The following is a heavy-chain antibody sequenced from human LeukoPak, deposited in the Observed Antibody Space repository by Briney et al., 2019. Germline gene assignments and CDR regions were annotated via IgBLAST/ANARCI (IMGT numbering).Heavy chain of an antibody. V-gene: IGHV3-21*01. CDR1: GFTFSSYS. CDR2: ISSSSSYI. CDR3: ARGHYDSSGYYDANPGRF. Sequence: GGSLRLSCAASGFTFSSYSMNWVRQAPGKGLEWVSSISSSSSYIYYADSVKGRFTISRDNAKNSLYLQMNSLRAEDTAVYYCARGHYDSSGYYDANPGRFRGQGTLVTVSS. J-gene: IGHJ4*02. D-gene: IGHD3-22*01.